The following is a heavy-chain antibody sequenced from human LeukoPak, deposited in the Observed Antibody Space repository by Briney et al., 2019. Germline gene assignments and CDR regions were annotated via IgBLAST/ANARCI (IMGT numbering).Heavy chain of an antibody. D-gene: IGHD5-24*01. CDR1: GGSISTYY. CDR3: AREEEQMARGLDP. CDR2: IYTSGST. J-gene: IGHJ5*02. V-gene: IGHV4-4*07. Sequence: SETLSLTCTVSGGSISTYYWSWIRQPAGRGLGWIGRIYTSGSTSYNPSLKSRVTMSVDTSKNQFSLKLSSVTAADTAVYYCAREEEQMARGLDPWGQGALVTVSS.